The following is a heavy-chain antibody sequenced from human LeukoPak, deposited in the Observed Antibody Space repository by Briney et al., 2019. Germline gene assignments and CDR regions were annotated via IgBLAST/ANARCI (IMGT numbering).Heavy chain of an antibody. D-gene: IGHD6-6*01. CDR3: ARHRYSSSSEVDY. J-gene: IGHJ4*02. CDR1: GGSISSSRYN. V-gene: IGHV4-39*01. CDR2: IYYSGIT. Sequence: PSETLSLTCTVSGGSISSSRYNWGWIRQPPGQGLDWIGSIYYSGITYYNPSLKSRVTISVDTSKNQFSLKLSSVTAADTAVYYCARHRYSSSSEVDYWGQGTLVTVSS.